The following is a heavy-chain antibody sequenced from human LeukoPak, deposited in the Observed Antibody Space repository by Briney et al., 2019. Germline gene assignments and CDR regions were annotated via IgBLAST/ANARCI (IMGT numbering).Heavy chain of an antibody. CDR3: ATSFFNTANCPYPCWHFDL. CDR1: GFTFSNYA. Sequence: GRSLRLSCAASGFTFSNYAMSWVRQTPDRVLEWVASISYDGKKDFYADSVKGRFTISRDNARNSLSLQMHRLRQEDTAIYFCATSFFNTANCPYPCWHFDLWGRGTLVTVSS. D-gene: IGHD1-1*01. CDR2: ISYDGKKD. V-gene: IGHV3-30*04. J-gene: IGHJ2*01.